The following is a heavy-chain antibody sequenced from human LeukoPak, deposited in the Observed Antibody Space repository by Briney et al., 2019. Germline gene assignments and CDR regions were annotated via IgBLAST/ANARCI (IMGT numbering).Heavy chain of an antibody. J-gene: IGHJ4*02. CDR2: IYTAGST. CDR1: GFTFSSTY. D-gene: IGHD3-22*01. V-gene: IGHV3-66*01. CDR3: ARDFPIFDSRDY. Sequence: GGSLRLSCVASGFTFSSTYMSWVRQAPGKGLEWVSVIYTAGSTYYADSVKGRFTISRDNSRNTLYLQMHSLRAEDTAVYYCARDFPIFDSRDYWGQGTLVTVSS.